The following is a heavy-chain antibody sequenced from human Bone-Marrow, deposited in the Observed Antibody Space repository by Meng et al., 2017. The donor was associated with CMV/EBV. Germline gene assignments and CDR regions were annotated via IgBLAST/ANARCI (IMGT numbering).Heavy chain of an antibody. CDR2: ISSSGSTI. J-gene: IGHJ6*02. D-gene: IGHD6-6*01. CDR1: GFTFSSYE. V-gene: IGHV3-48*03. CDR3: ARDFGRDSSSVTRIYGMDV. Sequence: GESLKISCAASGFTFSSYEMNWVRQAPGKGLEWVSYISSSGSTIYYADSVKGRFTISRDNSKNTLYLQMNSLRAEDTAVYYCARDFGRDSSSVTRIYGMDVWGQGTTVTVSS.